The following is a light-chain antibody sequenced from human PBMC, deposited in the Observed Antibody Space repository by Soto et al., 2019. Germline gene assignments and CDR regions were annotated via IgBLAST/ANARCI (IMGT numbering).Light chain of an antibody. CDR2: DVS. Sequence: QSALTQPASVSGSPGQSITISCAGTITDFGHNHVSWFQQYPGKAPKLIIYDVSSRPSGVSNRFSGSKSDDTASLTISGLQAEDEADYYCSAHTTTSTWVFGGGTKLTVL. V-gene: IGLV2-14*01. CDR1: ITDFGHNH. CDR3: SAHTTTSTWV. J-gene: IGLJ2*01.